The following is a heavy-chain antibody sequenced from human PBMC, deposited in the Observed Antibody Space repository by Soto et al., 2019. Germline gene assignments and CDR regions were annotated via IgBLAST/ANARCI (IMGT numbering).Heavy chain of an antibody. CDR1: GRSFSSDG. J-gene: IGHJ6*02. CDR3: ARGQYYSSGSAATSYFYFGIDV. V-gene: IGHV1-69*06. CDR2: IIPVFGNT. D-gene: IGHD3-10*01. Sequence: QLQLEQSGPEVKKPGSSVKVSCKASGRSFSSDGVSWVRQAPGQGLEWMGGIIPVFGNTKYVQRFQGRLTITADKSTSTVYMEMSSLSYEDTAVYFCARGQYYSSGSAATSYFYFGIDVWGQGTTVIVSS.